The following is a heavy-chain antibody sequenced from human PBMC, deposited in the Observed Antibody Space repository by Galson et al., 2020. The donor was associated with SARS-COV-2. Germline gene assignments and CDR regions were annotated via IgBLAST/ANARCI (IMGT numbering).Heavy chain of an antibody. J-gene: IGHJ4*02. CDR1: GFTFSDYY. Sequence: NSGGSLRLSCAASGFTFSDYYMSWIRQAPGKGLEWVSYISSSGSTIYYADSVKGRFTISRDNAKNSLYLQMNSLRAEDTAVYYCARSVGIATREGYYFDYWGQGTLVTVSS. CDR3: ARSVGIATREGYYFDY. V-gene: IGHV3-11*04. CDR2: ISSSGSTI. D-gene: IGHD2-21*01.